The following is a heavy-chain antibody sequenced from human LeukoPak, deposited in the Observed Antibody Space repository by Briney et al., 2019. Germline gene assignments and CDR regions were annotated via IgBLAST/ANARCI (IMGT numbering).Heavy chain of an antibody. CDR2: VSPGDSDT. CDR1: GYSFTTYR. Sequence: PGESLKISCKGSGYSFTTYRIGWVRQMPGKGLEWMGVVSPGDSDTRYSPSFQGQVTISADKSISTAYLQWSSLKASDTAMYYCVRHLDDSSGYYYRTMYYFDYWGQGTLVTVSS. V-gene: IGHV5-51*01. D-gene: IGHD3-22*01. J-gene: IGHJ4*02. CDR3: VRHLDDSSGYYYRTMYYFDY.